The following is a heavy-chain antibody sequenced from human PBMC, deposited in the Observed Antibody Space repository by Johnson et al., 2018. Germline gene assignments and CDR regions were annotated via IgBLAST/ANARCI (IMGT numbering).Heavy chain of an antibody. D-gene: IGHD3-16*01. J-gene: IGHJ6*03. V-gene: IGHV4-59*01. CDR3: AGGLGGDYVYMDV. Sequence: QVQLQESGPGLVKPSETLSLTCTVSGGSISSYYWSWIRQPPGKGLEWIGYIYYSGSTNYNPSLKSRVTISVNTSKNQFSLKLSSVTAADTAVYYCAGGLGGDYVYMDVWGKGTTVTVSS. CDR2: IYYSGST. CDR1: GGSISSYY.